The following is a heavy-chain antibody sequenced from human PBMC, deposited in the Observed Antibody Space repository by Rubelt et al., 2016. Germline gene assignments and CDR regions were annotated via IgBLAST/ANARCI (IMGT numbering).Heavy chain of an antibody. Sequence: QVQLVQSGAEVKKPGASVKVSCKASGYTFTSYGISWVRQAPGQGLEWMGWISAYNGNTNYAQKLKGRGTMPTDTATSTAYMGLRSLRSDDTAVYYCARDPLPVRGVIMTPTHWGQGTLVTVSS. CDR2: ISAYNGNT. CDR3: ARDPLPVRGVIMTPTH. CDR1: GYTFTSYG. V-gene: IGHV1-18*01. D-gene: IGHD3-10*01. J-gene: IGHJ4*02.